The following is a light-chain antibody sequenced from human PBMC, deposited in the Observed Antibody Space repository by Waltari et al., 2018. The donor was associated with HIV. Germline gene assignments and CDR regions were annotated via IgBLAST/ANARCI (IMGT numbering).Light chain of an antibody. V-gene: IGLV2-8*01. J-gene: IGLJ3*02. CDR3: TSYSGSNNRWV. CDR1: SSDVGGYNY. Sequence: QSALTQPPSGSGSPGQAVPISCTATSSDVGGYNYVSWYQHHPCKAPKLMIYEVSKRPPGLPVRFFGSKSGSPASLPFSGLQAEDEADYYCTSYSGSNNRWVFGGGYMLTAL. CDR2: EVS.